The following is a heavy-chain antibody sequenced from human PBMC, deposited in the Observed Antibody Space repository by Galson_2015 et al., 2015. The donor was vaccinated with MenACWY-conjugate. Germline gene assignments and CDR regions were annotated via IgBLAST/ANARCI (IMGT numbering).Heavy chain of an antibody. J-gene: IGHJ3*02. CDR2: IDWRDNE. V-gene: IGHV2-70*11. Sequence: PALVKPTQTLTLPCTFSGFSLSTYEMCIYWVRQPPGKALEWHARIDWRDNEYYTTSLKTRLTISKDTSTNQVVLTMTNVDPVDTATYYCARMHIVLDATDAFDIWGQGTMVTVSS. CDR3: ARMHIVLDATDAFDI. D-gene: IGHD3-22*01. CDR1: GFSLSTYEMC.